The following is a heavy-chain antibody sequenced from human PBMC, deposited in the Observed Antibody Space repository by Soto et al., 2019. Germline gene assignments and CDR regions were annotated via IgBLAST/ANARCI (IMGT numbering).Heavy chain of an antibody. V-gene: IGHV1-18*04. D-gene: IGHD2-15*01. CDR1: GYTFTSYG. Sequence: WASVKVSCKASGYTFTSYGISWVRQAPGQGLEWMGWISAYNGNTNYAQKLQGRVTMTTDTSTSTAYMELRSLRSDDTAVYYCARDSRLHLYCSGGSCYSGNGDYYGMDVWGQGTTVTVS. J-gene: IGHJ6*02. CDR2: ISAYNGNT. CDR3: ARDSRLHLYCSGGSCYSGNGDYYGMDV.